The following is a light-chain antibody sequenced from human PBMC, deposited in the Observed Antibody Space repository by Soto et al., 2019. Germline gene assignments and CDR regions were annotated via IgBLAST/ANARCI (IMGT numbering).Light chain of an antibody. CDR3: QQYDRFRT. Sequence: DIPLTQSPSTLSASLGERANIXCRASQSISRWLAWYQQKPGKAPKLLIYDASSLESGVPSRFSGSRSGTEFTLIISSLQPDDFATYYCQQYDRFRTSGPGTKVDIK. V-gene: IGKV1-5*01. CDR2: DAS. J-gene: IGKJ1*01. CDR1: QSISRW.